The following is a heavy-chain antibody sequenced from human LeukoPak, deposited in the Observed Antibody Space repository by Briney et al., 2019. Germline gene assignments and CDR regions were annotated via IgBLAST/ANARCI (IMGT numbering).Heavy chain of an antibody. Sequence: GGSLRLSCAASGFTFSSYSMNWVRQAPGKGLEWVSHISSSSSTIYYADSVKGRFTISRDNAKNSLYLQMNSLRAEDTAVYYCARGDYDDSGDFRTLEYWGQGTLVTVSS. CDR2: ISSSSSTI. D-gene: IGHD4-17*01. CDR1: GFTFSSYS. J-gene: IGHJ4*02. V-gene: IGHV3-48*01. CDR3: ARGDYDDSGDFRTLEY.